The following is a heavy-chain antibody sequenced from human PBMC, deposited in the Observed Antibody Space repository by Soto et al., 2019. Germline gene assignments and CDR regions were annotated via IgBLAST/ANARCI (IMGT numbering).Heavy chain of an antibody. Sequence: SETLSLTCTVSGGSVSCGSYYWSWIRQPPGKGLEWIGYIYYSGSTNYNPSLKSRVTISVDTSKNQFSLKLSSVTAADTAVYYCARYPGYCSSTSCFDWFDPWGQGTLVTVSS. CDR2: IYYSGST. V-gene: IGHV4-61*01. CDR3: ARYPGYCSSTSCFDWFDP. CDR1: GGSVSCGSYY. D-gene: IGHD2-2*01. J-gene: IGHJ5*02.